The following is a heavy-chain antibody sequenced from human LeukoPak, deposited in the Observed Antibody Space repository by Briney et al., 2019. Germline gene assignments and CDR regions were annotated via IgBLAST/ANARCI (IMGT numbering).Heavy chain of an antibody. D-gene: IGHD2-15*01. CDR1: GGSISSYY. CDR2: IYTSGST. CDR3: ARDLCSGGSCYLRY. V-gene: IGHV4-4*07. J-gene: IGHJ4*02. Sequence: SETLSLACTVSGGSISSYYWSWIRQPAGKGLEWIGRIYTSGSTNYNPSLKSRVTMSVDTSKNQFSLKLSSVTAADTAVYYCARDLCSGGSCYLRYWGQGTLVTVSS.